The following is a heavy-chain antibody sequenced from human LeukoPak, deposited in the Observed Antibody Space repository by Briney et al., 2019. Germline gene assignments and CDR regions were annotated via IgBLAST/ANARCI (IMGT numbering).Heavy chain of an antibody. CDR2: IYTSGST. D-gene: IGHD6-19*01. Sequence: SETPSLTCTVSGGSISSGSYYWSWIRQPAGKGLEWIGRIYTSGSTNYNPSLKSRVTISVDTSKNQLSLKLSSVTAADTAVYYCARTLSIAVEFDPWRQGTLVTVPS. J-gene: IGHJ5*02. CDR1: GGSISSGSYY. CDR3: ARTLSIAVEFDP. V-gene: IGHV4-61*02.